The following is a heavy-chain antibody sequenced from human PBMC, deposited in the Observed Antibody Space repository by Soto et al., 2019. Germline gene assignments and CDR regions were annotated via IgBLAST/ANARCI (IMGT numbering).Heavy chain of an antibody. CDR2: IDDSGVGT. J-gene: IGHJ6*02. V-gene: IGHV3-23*01. Sequence: EVQLLESGGGLVQPGGSLRLSCAASGFTFSTYAMTWVRQAPGKGLEWVSGIDDSGVGTYYADSVKGRLTISRDNYKNMLYMQKGSMRAENKAVYYCVKGQSRTWSKTGGMDVWGQGTTVTVSS. D-gene: IGHD1-26*01. CDR3: VKGQSRTWSKTGGMDV. CDR1: GFTFSTYA.